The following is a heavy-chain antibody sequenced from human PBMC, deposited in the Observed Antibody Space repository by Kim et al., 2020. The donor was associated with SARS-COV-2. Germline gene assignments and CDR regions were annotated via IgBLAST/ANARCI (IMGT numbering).Heavy chain of an antibody. V-gene: IGHV1-69*04. D-gene: IGHD2-2*01. CDR3: ASTYCSSTSCYSAFDY. Sequence: SVKVSCKASGGTFSSYAISWVRQAPGQGLEWMGRIIPILGIANYAQKFQGRVTITADKSTSTAYMELSSLRSEDTAVYYCASTYCSSTSCYSAFDYWGQGTLVTVSS. J-gene: IGHJ4*02. CDR1: GGTFSSYA. CDR2: IIPILGIA.